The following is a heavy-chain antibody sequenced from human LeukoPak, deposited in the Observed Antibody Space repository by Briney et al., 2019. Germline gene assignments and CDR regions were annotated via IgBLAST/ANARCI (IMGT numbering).Heavy chain of an antibody. CDR2: IYHSGST. Sequence: SETLSLTCAVYGGSFSGYYWSWIRQPPGKGLEWIGEIYHSGSTNYNPSLKSRVTISVDKSKNQFSLKLSSVTAADTAVYYCXXXXXXXXDYYYYYYMDVWGKGTTVTVSS. J-gene: IGHJ6*03. CDR1: GGSFSGYY. V-gene: IGHV4-34*03. CDR3: XXXXXXXXDYYYYYYMDV.